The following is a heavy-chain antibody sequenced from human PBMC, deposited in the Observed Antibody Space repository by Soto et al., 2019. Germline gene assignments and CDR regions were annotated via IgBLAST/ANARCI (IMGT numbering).Heavy chain of an antibody. D-gene: IGHD6-13*01. CDR2: IIPYYNTL. V-gene: IGHV1-69*01. J-gene: IGHJ4*02. CDR3: ASGASRWYPYCFDS. Sequence: QAQVVQSGAEVRKPGSSVKLSCKTSEGTFNSYAIAWVRQAPGQGLEWMGGIIPYYNTLNYAQKFQDRVTITADDSTNTVYMELSSLRSDDTAVYFCASGASRWYPYCFDSWAQGTLVTVSS. CDR1: EGTFNSYA.